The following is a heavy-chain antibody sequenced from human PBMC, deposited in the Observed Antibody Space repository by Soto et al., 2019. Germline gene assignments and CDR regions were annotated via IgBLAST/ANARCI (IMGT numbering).Heavy chain of an antibody. CDR3: ASGRGDYGSMDV. CDR1: GGSISSGDYY. CDR2: IYYSGST. J-gene: IGHJ6*02. V-gene: IGHV4-30-4*01. Sequence: SETLSLTCTVSGGSISSGDYYWSWIRQPPGKGLEWIGYIYYSGSTYYNPSLKSRVTISVDTSKNQFSLKLSSVTAADTAVYYCASGRGDYGSMDVWGQGTTVTVSS. D-gene: IGHD4-17*01.